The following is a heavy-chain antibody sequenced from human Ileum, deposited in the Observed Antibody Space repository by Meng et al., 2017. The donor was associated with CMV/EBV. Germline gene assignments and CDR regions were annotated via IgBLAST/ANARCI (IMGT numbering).Heavy chain of an antibody. CDR1: EFIFKTYE. D-gene: IGHD1-26*01. CDR3: LTDLNWGAF. CDR2: IGRSGTDV. J-gene: IGHJ4*02. Sequence: EVQLVESGGGPVNPGESPRHSCAASEFIFKTYEMCWVRQAPGEGLEWVSSIGRSGTDVDYAEPVEGSFTISRNKTSLYLEMKSLRADDTVDYYCLTDLNWGAFWGQGTLVTVSS. V-gene: IGHV3-21*01.